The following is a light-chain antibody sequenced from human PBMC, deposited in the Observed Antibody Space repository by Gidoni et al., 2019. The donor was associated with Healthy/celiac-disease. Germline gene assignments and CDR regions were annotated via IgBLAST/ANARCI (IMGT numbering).Light chain of an antibody. Sequence: DIQMTQSPSSLSASVGDRVTITCRASQSISSYLNWYQQKPGKAPKLLIYAASSLQSGGPSRFSGRGSGTDFTLNNSSLEPEDFATYYGQQSYSTPYTFGQGTKLEIK. CDR3: QQSYSTPYT. J-gene: IGKJ2*01. CDR1: QSISSY. CDR2: AAS. V-gene: IGKV1-39*01.